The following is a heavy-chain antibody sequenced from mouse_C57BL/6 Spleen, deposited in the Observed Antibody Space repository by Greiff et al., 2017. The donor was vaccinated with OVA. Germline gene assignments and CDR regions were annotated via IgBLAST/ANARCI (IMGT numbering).Heavy chain of an antibody. Sequence: EVQLQQSGPELVKPGASVKISCKASGYTFTDYYMNWVKQSHGKSLEWIGDINPNNGGTSYNQKFKGKATLTVDKSSSTAYMELRSLTSEDAAVYYCARSDGYYGLCAYWGQGTLVTVSA. CDR1: GYTFTDYY. V-gene: IGHV1-26*01. D-gene: IGHD2-3*01. J-gene: IGHJ3*01. CDR2: INPNNGGT. CDR3: ARSDGYYGLCAY.